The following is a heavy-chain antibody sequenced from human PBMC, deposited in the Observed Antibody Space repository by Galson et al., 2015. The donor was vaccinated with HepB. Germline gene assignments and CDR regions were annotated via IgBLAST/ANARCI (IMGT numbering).Heavy chain of an antibody. D-gene: IGHD3-10*01. J-gene: IGHJ6*02. Sequence: SLRLSCASSGFSFSNYAIHWVRQAPGKGLEWVANINPDGSEKYYVASLKGRFTISRDNAKNSLYLQMDSLRAEDTAVYYCARRISLVRGIITKPDYYYGMDVWGQGTTVTVAS. CDR1: GFSFSNYA. CDR3: ARRISLVRGIITKPDYYYGMDV. CDR2: INPDGSEK. V-gene: IGHV3-7*03.